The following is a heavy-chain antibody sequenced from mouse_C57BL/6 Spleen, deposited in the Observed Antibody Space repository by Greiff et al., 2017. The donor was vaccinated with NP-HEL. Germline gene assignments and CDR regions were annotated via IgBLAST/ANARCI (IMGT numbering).Heavy chain of an antibody. V-gene: IGHV1-82*01. CDR3: VCDRLYGSSPAWFAY. D-gene: IGHD1-1*01. CDR2: IYPGDGDT. Sequence: QVQLPQSGPELVKPGASVKISCKASGYAFSSSWMNWVKQRPGTGLEWIGRIYPGDGDTNYNGKFKGKATLTADKSSSTAYMQLSSLTSEDSAVYFCVCDRLYGSSPAWFAYWGQGTLVTVSA. CDR1: GYAFSSSW. J-gene: IGHJ3*01.